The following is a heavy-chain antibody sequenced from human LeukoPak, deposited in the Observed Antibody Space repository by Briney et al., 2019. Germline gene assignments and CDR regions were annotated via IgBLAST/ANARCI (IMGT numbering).Heavy chain of an antibody. J-gene: IGHJ4*02. CDR3: ARGRLKRVPFTKVAGALDY. V-gene: IGHV1-18*01. D-gene: IGHD6-19*01. Sequence: ASVKVSCKASGYTFRNYGITWVRQAPGQGLEWMGWIGTYNGNTDYAQKFQGRVIMTADTSTTTAHMELRSLRSGDTAVYYCARGRLKRVPFTKVAGALDYWGQGTRVTVSS. CDR1: GYTFRNYG. CDR2: IGTYNGNT.